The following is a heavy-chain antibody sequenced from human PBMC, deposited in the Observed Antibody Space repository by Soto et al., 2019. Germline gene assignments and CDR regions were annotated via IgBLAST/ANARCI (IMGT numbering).Heavy chain of an antibody. D-gene: IGHD6-19*01. CDR3: ARLGVRGWYDAFDI. CDR1: GGSISDSY. CDR2: IYYSGST. V-gene: IGHV4-59*01. J-gene: IGHJ3*02. Sequence: QVQLQESGPGLVKPSETLSLTCTVSGGSISDSYWSWIRQPPGKGLEWIGYIYYSGSTNYNPSLKTRGTRSVDTSKNQCSLRLSSVTAADTAVYYCARLGVRGWYDAFDIWGQGTMVTVSS.